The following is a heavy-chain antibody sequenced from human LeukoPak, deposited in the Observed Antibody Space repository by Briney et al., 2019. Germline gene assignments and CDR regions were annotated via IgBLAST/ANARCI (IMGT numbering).Heavy chain of an antibody. CDR3: ARGPYCGGDCYYNWFDP. CDR1: GGSFSGYY. Sequence: SETLSLTCAVYGGSFSGYYWSWIRQPPGKGLEWIGEINHSGSTNYNPSLKSRVTISVERSKNQFSLKLSSVTAADTAVYYCARGPYCGGDCYYNWFDPWGQGTLVTASS. CDR2: INHSGST. J-gene: IGHJ5*02. D-gene: IGHD2-21*02. V-gene: IGHV4-34*01.